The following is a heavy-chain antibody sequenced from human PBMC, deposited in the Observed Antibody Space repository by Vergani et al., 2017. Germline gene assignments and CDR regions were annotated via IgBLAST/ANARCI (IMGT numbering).Heavy chain of an antibody. J-gene: IGHJ5*02. V-gene: IGHV4-39*01. CDR2: IYYTGSI. CDR3: ARQDDWNWFGP. Sequence: QVRLQESGPGLAKPSETLSLTCIVSGGSISSRSHYWGWIRQAPGKGLEWIASIYYTGSIYYNPSLKSRVTISVDPSKNQCSLNLRAATASDTAIYFCARQDDWNWFGPWGRGARVTVSS. D-gene: IGHD3-9*01. CDR1: GGSISSRSHY.